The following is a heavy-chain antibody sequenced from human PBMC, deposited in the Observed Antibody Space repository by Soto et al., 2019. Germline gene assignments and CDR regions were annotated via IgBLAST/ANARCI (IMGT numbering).Heavy chain of an antibody. CDR3: VRARGDRAFAMDV. D-gene: IGHD3-10*01. V-gene: IGHV4-30-4*01. CDR1: GGSLSGDGYY. J-gene: IGHJ6*04. CDR2: IYYSGSA. Sequence: SETLSLTCTVCGGSLSGDGYYWSWISQSPGTGLEWIGYIYYSGSAYYNPSLKSRATLSVDTSANQFSLTLTSVTAADTALYYCVRARGDRAFAMDVWGKGTTVT.